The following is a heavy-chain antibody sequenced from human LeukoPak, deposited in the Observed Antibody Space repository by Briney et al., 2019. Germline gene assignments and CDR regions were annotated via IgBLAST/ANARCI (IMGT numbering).Heavy chain of an antibody. Sequence: PSETLSLTCTVSGGSISSYYWSWIRQPPGKGLEWIGYIYYSGSTNYNPSLKSRVTISVDTSKNQFSLKLSSVTAADTAVYYCARAGHRGFYSSGWFGYWGQGTLVTVSS. D-gene: IGHD6-19*01. J-gene: IGHJ5*01. CDR1: GGSISSYY. CDR3: ARAGHRGFYSSGWFGY. V-gene: IGHV4-59*01. CDR2: IYYSGST.